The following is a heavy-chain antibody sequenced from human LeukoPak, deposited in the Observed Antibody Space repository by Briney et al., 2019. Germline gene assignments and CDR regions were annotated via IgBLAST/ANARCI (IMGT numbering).Heavy chain of an antibody. D-gene: IGHD1-26*01. Sequence: ASVKVSCKASGYTFTGYYMHWVRQAPGQGLEWMGRINPNSGGTNYAPKLQGRVTITGDTSISTAYMELSSLRSDDTAVYYCTRESGSYHGNDYWGQGTLVTVSS. CDR1: GYTFTGYY. CDR3: TRESGSYHGNDY. CDR2: INPNSGGT. J-gene: IGHJ4*02. V-gene: IGHV1-2*06.